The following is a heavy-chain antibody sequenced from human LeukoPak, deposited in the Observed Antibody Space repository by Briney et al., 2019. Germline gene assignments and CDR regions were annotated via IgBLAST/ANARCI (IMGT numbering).Heavy chain of an antibody. CDR2: IYYSGST. D-gene: IGHD6-13*01. J-gene: IGHJ5*02. Sequence: SETLSLTCTVSGGSISSSSYYWGWIRQPPGKGLEWIGSIYYSGSTYYNPSLKSRVTISVDTSKNQFSLKLSSVTAADTAVYYCARDLSSSWFSSWGQGTLVTVSS. V-gene: IGHV4-39*07. CDR3: ARDLSSSWFSS. CDR1: GGSISSSSYY.